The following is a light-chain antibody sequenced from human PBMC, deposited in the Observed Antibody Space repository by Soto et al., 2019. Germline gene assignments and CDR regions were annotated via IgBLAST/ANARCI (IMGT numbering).Light chain of an antibody. CDR2: KAS. CDR3: QHWGT. J-gene: IGKJ2*02. Sequence: DIPMTQSPSTLSASVGDRVTITCRASQSISSWLAWYQQKPGKAPKLLIYKASSLESGVPSRLSGSGSGTEFTLTISSLQPDDFATYYCQHWGTFGQGTKLEIK. V-gene: IGKV1-5*03. CDR1: QSISSW.